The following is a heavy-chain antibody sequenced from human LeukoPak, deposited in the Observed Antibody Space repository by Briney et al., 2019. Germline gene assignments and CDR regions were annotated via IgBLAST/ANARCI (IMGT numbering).Heavy chain of an antibody. D-gene: IGHD6-13*01. J-gene: IGHJ4*02. CDR1: GFTFSSYA. Sequence: GGSPRLSCSASGFTFSSYAMHWVRQAPGKGLEYVSAISSNGGSTYYADSVKGRFTISRDNSKNTLYLQMNSLRAEDTALYYCARVPVWQQLVDYWGQGTLVTVSS. CDR3: ARVPVWQQLVDY. CDR2: ISSNGGST. V-gene: IGHV3-64*04.